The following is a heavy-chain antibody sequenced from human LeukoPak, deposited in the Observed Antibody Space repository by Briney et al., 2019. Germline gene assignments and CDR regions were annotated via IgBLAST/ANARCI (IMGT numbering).Heavy chain of an antibody. CDR1: GYSIISGFS. D-gene: IGHD3-16*01. J-gene: IGHJ5*02. Sequence: RPSETLSLTCTVSGYSIISGFSWGWFRQSPGKVLEWLGAISYNGITDYNPSLKSRVTISRDTSKNQFSLWLTSVTAADTALYYCAREGAVPGIDPWGQGTLVTVSS. V-gene: IGHV4-38-2*02. CDR3: AREGAVPGIDP. CDR2: ISYNGIT.